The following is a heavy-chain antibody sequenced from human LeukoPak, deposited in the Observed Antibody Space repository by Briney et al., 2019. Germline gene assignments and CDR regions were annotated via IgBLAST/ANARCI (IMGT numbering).Heavy chain of an antibody. CDR2: IKQDGGEK. D-gene: IGHD2-8*02. V-gene: IGHV3-7*01. CDR1: GSSFSRYW. Sequence: GASLRFSCAASGSSFSRYWMSWARQAPGKRLEWVANIKQDGGEKYYVDSVKGRFTISRDNAKNSLYLQMNSLRAEDTAVYYCGRDVSRGAGGAFDIWGQGTMVTVSS. CDR3: GRDVSRGAGGAFDI. J-gene: IGHJ3*02.